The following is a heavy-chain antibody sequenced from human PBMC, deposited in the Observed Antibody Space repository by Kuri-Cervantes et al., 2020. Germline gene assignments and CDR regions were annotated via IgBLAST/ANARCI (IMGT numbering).Heavy chain of an antibody. V-gene: IGHV1-69*13. CDR3: ARVSPRPDIVAKPYYYYGMDV. Sequence: SVKVSCKASGYTFTSYAISWVRQAPGQGLEWMGGIIPIFGTANYAQKFQGRVTITADESTSTAYMELSSLRSEDTAVYYCARVSPRPDIVAKPYYYYGMDVWGQGTTVTVSS. CDR1: GYTFTSYA. CDR2: IIPIFGTA. J-gene: IGHJ6*02. D-gene: IGHD5-12*01.